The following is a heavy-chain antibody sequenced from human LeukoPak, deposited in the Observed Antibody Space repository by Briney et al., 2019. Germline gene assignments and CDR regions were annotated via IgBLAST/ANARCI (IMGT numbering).Heavy chain of an antibody. J-gene: IGHJ6*03. CDR1: GFTFSSYA. Sequence: GGSLRLSCAASGFTFSSYAMHWVRQAPGKGLEWVAVISYDGSNKYYADSVKGRFTISRDNSKNTLYMHMNSLRAEDTAVYYCAKKGQAGTGRNYMDVWGKGTTVTVAS. CDR3: AKKGQAGTGRNYMDV. D-gene: IGHD1-1*01. V-gene: IGHV3-30-3*02. CDR2: ISYDGSNK.